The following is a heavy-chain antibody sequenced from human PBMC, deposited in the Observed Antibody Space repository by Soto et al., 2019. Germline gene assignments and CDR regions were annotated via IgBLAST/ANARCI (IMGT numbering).Heavy chain of an antibody. Sequence: QVQLVQSGAEVKKPGSSVKVSCKDSGGTFSSFGISWVRQAPGQGLEWMGGIIPIFTTPKYAQKFQGRVTIIADESTATAYMELTSLRSEDTAVYYCAASTSDSSSPREVYDMDVWGQGTNVTVSS. CDR2: IIPIFTTP. D-gene: IGHD1-26*01. CDR3: AASTSDSSSPREVYDMDV. CDR1: GGTFSSFG. V-gene: IGHV1-69*01. J-gene: IGHJ6*02.